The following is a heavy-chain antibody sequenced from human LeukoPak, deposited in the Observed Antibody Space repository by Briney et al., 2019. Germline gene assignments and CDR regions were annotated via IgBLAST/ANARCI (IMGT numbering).Heavy chain of an antibody. D-gene: IGHD3-3*01. CDR3: ARWRSLDY. Sequence: PSETLSLTCTVSGDSINNYYWSWIRQPPGRGLEWIGYIHYSGSTNYNPSLKSRVTISVDTSKNQFSLQLSSVTAADTAVYYCARWRSLDYWGQGTLVTVSS. J-gene: IGHJ4*02. CDR2: IHYSGST. CDR1: GDSINNYY. V-gene: IGHV4-59*01.